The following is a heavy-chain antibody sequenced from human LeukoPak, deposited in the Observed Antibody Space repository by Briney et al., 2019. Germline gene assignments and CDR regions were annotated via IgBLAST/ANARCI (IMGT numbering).Heavy chain of an antibody. CDR3: ARDRKGMYNWNTGRGFDY. J-gene: IGHJ4*02. V-gene: IGHV1-46*01. CDR1: GYTFTSYY. CDR2: INPSGGST. Sequence: ASVKVSCKASGYTFTSYYMHWVRQAPGQGLEWMGIINPSGGSTSYAQKFQGRVTMTRDTSTSTVYMELSSLRSEDTAVYYCARDRKGMYNWNTGRGFDYWGQGTLVTVPS. D-gene: IGHD1-20*01.